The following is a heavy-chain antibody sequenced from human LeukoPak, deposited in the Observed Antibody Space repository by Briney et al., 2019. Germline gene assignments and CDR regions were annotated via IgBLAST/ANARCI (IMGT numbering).Heavy chain of an antibody. V-gene: IGHV3-30-3*01. CDR1: GFTYSTYA. J-gene: IGHJ5*02. CDR2: ISHDGSSE. Sequence: GRSLRLSCAASGFTYSTYAVHWVRQAPGKGLEWVAVISHDGSSEFYADSVRGRFTISRDNSKNTLYLQMNSLRAEDTAVYYCVRGGKWFDPWGQGTLVTVSS. CDR3: VRGGKWFDP.